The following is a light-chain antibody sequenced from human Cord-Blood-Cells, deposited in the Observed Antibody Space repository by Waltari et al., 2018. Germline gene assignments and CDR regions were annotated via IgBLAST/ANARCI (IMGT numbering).Light chain of an antibody. CDR1: QGISSA. Sequence: AIPLTQSPSSLSASVGDRVTITCRASQGISSALAWYQQKPGKAPKLLIYDASSLERGVPSRFSGSGSGTDFTLTISSLQPEDFATYYCQQFNSYPYTFGQGTKLEIK. J-gene: IGKJ2*01. V-gene: IGKV1-13*02. CDR2: DAS. CDR3: QQFNSYPYT.